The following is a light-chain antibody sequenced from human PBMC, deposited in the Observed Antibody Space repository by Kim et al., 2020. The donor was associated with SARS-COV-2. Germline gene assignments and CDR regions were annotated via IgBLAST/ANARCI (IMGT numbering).Light chain of an antibody. J-gene: IGLJ7*01. Sequence: QSALTQPASVSGSPGQSITSACTGSGSDIGSYNYVSWYQQHPGKAPQLIISDVDGRHSGVPTRFSGSKYANTASLTISGLQAGDEANYYCSSYTTTSTYGVGSGTHLTVL. CDR2: DVD. CDR1: GSDIGSYNY. CDR3: SSYTTTSTYG. V-gene: IGLV2-14*03.